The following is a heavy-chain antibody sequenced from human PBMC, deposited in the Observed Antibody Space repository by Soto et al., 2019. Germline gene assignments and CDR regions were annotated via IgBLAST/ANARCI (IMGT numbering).Heavy chain of an antibody. CDR1: GLSITDSEMG. D-gene: IGHD6-19*01. V-gene: IGHV2-26*01. CDR2: IDSSGEK. CDR3: ARRHLAVAVSPWFDP. Sequence: QVTLKESGPVLVKPTETLTLRCTVPGLSITDSEMGVSWIRQPPGQPLEWLAHIDSSGEKSYRTFLKIRLAISNDTSNSQIVLTMTNMDPADTATYYCARRHLAVAVSPWFDPCGQGFPVTVSS. J-gene: IGHJ5*02.